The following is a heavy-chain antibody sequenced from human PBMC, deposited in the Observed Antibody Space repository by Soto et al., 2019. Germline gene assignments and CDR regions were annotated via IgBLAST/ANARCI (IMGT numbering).Heavy chain of an antibody. D-gene: IGHD4-17*01. V-gene: IGHV1-46*03. Sequence: GASVKVSCKASGYTFTNYYVHWVRQAPGQGLEWMGIINPSGGSTSYAQKFQGRVTMTRDTSTSTVYMELSSLRSEDTAVYYCARALGDYVGAFDIWGQGTMVTVSS. CDR1: GYTFTNYY. CDR3: ARALGDYVGAFDI. J-gene: IGHJ3*02. CDR2: INPSGGST.